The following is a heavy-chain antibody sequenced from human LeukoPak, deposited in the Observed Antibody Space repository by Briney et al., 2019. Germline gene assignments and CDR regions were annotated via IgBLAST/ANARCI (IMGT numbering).Heavy chain of an antibody. D-gene: IGHD6-13*01. V-gene: IGHV4-39*01. CDR1: GVSLDSSTYY. J-gene: IGHJ5*02. CDR2: IYYTGVS. CDR3: ARHVQSFLYRSNWNP. Sequence: KPSETLSLACSVSGVSLDSSTYYWGWIRQPPGKGLEWLGHIYYTGVSYYNPSLNSRISMSVDTSENSFSMKLTSVTAADTAVYFCARHVQSFLYRSNWNPWGQGTLVTVSS.